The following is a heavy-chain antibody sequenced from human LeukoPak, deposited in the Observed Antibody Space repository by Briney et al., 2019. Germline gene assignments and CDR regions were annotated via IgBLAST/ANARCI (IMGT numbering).Heavy chain of an antibody. CDR3: AKDRGGDYGIDY. J-gene: IGHJ4*02. CDR1: GFTFSTYG. V-gene: IGHV3-30*02. CDR2: IVYDGTKK. D-gene: IGHD2-21*02. Sequence: GGSLRLSCAASGFTFSTYGMHWVRQAPGKGLEWVSFIVYDGTKKYYADSVKGRFTISRDNSKNTLYLRMNSLRAEDTAVYYCAKDRGGDYGIDYWGQGTLVTVSP.